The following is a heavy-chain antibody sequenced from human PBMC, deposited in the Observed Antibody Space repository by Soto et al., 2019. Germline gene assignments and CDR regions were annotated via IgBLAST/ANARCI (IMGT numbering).Heavy chain of an antibody. V-gene: IGHV4-31*03. J-gene: IGHJ5*02. D-gene: IGHD1-1*01. Sequence: QVQLQESGPGLVKPSQTLSLTCTVSGGSISSGGYYWSWIRQHPGKGLEWIGYIYYSGSTYYNPSLKSRVTISVDTSKNQFSLKLSSVTAADTAVYYCARRYKPVVRHPSAGFDPWGQGTLVTVSS. CDR3: ARRYKPVVRHPSAGFDP. CDR2: IYYSGST. CDR1: GGSISSGGYY.